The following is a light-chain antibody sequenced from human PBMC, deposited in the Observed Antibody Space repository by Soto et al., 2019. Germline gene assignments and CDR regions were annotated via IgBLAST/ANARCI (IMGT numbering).Light chain of an antibody. CDR2: EHN. CDR3: QSYDSSDRGVV. Sequence: NFMLTQPHSVSESPGKTVTISCTRSSGGIASNYVQWYQQRPGSSPTTVVYEHNHRPSGVPDRFSGSIDSTSNSASLTISGLKTEDEADYYCQSYDSSDRGVVFGGGTKLTVL. V-gene: IGLV6-57*01. CDR1: SGGIASNY. J-gene: IGLJ2*01.